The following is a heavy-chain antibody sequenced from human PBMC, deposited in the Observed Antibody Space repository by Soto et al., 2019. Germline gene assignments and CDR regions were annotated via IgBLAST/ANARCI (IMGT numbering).Heavy chain of an antibody. CDR3: ATSGLNYYDSSRYYQRGVFDY. Sequence: ASVKVSCKVSGYTLTELSMHWVRQAPGKGLEWMGGFDPEDGETIYAQKFQGRVTMTEDTSTDTAYMELSSLRSEDTAVYYCATSGLNYYDSSRYYQRGVFDYWGQGTLVTVSS. V-gene: IGHV1-24*01. CDR1: GYTLTELS. D-gene: IGHD3-22*01. CDR2: FDPEDGET. J-gene: IGHJ4*02.